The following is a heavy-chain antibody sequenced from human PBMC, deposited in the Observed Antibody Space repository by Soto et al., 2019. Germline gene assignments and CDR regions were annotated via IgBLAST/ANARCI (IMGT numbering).Heavy chain of an antibody. J-gene: IGHJ4*02. CDR1: GFSVSNLY. CDR2: IPSGGST. Sequence: GSLRLSCAASGFSVSNLYMTWVRQAPGKGLEWVSVIPSGGSTYYADSVKGRFTISRDNSKNTLYLEMKSLRAGDTAVYYCARDTLGGAYDFCHGGQGTLVTVSS. D-gene: IGHD3-3*01. V-gene: IGHV3-66*01. CDR3: ARDTLGGAYDFCH.